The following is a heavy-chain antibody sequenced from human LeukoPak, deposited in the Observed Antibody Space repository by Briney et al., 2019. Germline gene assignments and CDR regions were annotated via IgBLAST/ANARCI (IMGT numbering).Heavy chain of an antibody. J-gene: IGHJ4*02. CDR1: GGSFSGYY. D-gene: IGHD3-16*02. CDR3: ARANYVWGSYRYTYLFDY. Sequence: SETLSLTCAVYGGSFSGYYWSWIRQPPGKGLEWIGEINHSGSTNYNPSLKSRVTISVDTSKYQFSLKLSSVTAADTAVYYCARANYVWGSYRYTYLFDYWGQGTLVTVSS. CDR2: INHSGST. V-gene: IGHV4-34*01.